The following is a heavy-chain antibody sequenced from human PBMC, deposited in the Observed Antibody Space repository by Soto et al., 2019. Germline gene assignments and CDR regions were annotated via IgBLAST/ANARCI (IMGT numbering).Heavy chain of an antibody. J-gene: IGHJ6*02. Sequence: GESLKISCKGSGYSFTSYWIGWVRQMPGKGLEWMGIIYPGDSDTRYSPSFQGQVTISADKSISTAYLQWSSLKASDTAMYYCARSLCDSTSCYYYYYYGMDVWGQGTTVTV. CDR1: GYSFTSYW. CDR2: IYPGDSDT. D-gene: IGHD2-2*01. CDR3: ARSLCDSTSCYYYYYYGMDV. V-gene: IGHV5-51*01.